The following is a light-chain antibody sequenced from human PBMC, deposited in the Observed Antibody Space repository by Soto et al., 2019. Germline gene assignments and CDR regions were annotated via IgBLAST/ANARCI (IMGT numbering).Light chain of an antibody. Sequence: EIVLTQSPGTLSLSPGERATLSCRASQSVSTNYLAWYQQKPGQAPRLLVYGASSRATGISDRFSDSGSGTDFTLTISRLEPEDFAVYYCQHYVSPPITFGQGTRLEIK. CDR2: GAS. CDR1: QSVSTNY. V-gene: IGKV3-20*01. J-gene: IGKJ5*01. CDR3: QHYVSPPIT.